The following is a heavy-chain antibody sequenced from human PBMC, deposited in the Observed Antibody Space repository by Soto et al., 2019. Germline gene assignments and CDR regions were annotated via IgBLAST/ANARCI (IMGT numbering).Heavy chain of an antibody. CDR3: ARERGGYFKQQLAYNWFDP. J-gene: IGHJ5*02. D-gene: IGHD6-13*01. CDR1: GFTFSDYY. CDR2: ISSSGSTI. V-gene: IGHV3-11*01. Sequence: GGSLRLSCAASGFTFSDYYMSWIRQAPGKGLEWVSYISSSGSTIYYADSVKGRFTISRDNAKNSLYLQMNSLRAEDTAVYYCARERGGYFKQQLAYNWFDPWGQGTLVTVSS.